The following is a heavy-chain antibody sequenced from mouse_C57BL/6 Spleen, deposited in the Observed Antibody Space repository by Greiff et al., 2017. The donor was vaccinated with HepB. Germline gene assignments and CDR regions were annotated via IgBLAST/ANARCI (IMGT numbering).Heavy chain of an antibody. J-gene: IGHJ4*01. CDR3: ARGGYYYAIDY. D-gene: IGHD2-2*01. CDR2: IHPNSGST. V-gene: IGHV1-64*01. CDR1: GYTFTSYW. Sequence: QVQLQQSGAELVKPGASVKLSCKASGYTFTSYWMHWVKQRPGQGLEWIGMIHPNSGSTNYNEKFKSKATLTVDKSSSTAYMQLSSLTSEDSAVYYCARGGYYYAIDYWGQGTSVTVSS.